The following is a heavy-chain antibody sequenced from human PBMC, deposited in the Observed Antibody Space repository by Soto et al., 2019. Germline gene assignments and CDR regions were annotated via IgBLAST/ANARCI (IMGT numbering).Heavy chain of an antibody. CDR2: ISGSGGST. V-gene: IGHV3-23*01. D-gene: IGHD6-25*01. CDR3: AKDRLHSPDAFDI. CDR1: GFTFSSYA. J-gene: IGHJ3*02. Sequence: GGSLRLSCAASGFTFSSYAMSWVRPAPGKGLEWVSAISGSGGSTYYADSVKGRFTISRDNSKNTLYLQMNSLRAEDTAVYYCAKDRLHSPDAFDIWGQGTMVTVSS.